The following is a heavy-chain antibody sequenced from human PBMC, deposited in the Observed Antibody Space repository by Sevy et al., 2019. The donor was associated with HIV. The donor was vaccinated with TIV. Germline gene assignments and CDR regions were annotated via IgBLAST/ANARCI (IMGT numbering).Heavy chain of an antibody. D-gene: IGHD1-1*01. CDR2: ISFDGSNK. CDR3: ALERLSSDVAEYFQN. V-gene: IGHV3-30-3*01. CDR1: GFTFTLYS. Sequence: GGSLRLSCAASGFTFTLYSMHWVRQAPGKGLEWVATISFDGSNKQYADSVKGRFTISRDNSQNSLYLQMNSLRTEDTAVYYCALERLSSDVAEYFQNWGQGTLVTVSS. J-gene: IGHJ1*01.